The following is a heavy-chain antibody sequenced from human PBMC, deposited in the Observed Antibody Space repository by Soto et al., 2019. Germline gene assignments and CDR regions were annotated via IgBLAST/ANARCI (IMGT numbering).Heavy chain of an antibody. V-gene: IGHV3-23*01. CDR3: AKDLGYRSFCSGGSCYSFDY. Sequence: GGSLRLSCAASGFTFSSYAMSWVRQAPGKGLEWVSGVSGISGSGGSTYYADSVKGRFTISRDNSKNTLYLQMNSLRAEDTAVYYCAKDLGYRSFCSGGSCYSFDYWGQGTLVTVSS. CDR1: GFTFSSYA. D-gene: IGHD2-15*01. CDR2: ISGSGGST. J-gene: IGHJ4*02.